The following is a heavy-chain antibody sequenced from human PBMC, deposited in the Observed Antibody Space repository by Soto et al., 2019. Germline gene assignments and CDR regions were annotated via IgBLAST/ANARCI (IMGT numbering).Heavy chain of an antibody. D-gene: IGHD1-7*01. CDR1: GCSFTSYW. CDR3: ARPKGITGTNLDP. V-gene: IGHV5-10-1*01. J-gene: IGHJ5*02. CDR2: IDPSDSYT. Sequence: GVSMRVSSQGAGCSFTSYWISWVRKMPGKGLEWMGRIDPSDSYTNYSPSFQGHVTISADKSISTAYLQWSSLKASDTAMYYCARPKGITGTNLDPWGQGTLVTVSS.